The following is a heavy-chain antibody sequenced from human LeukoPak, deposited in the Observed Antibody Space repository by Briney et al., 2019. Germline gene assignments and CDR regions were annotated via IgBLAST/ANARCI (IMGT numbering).Heavy chain of an antibody. CDR2: MYNIGSH. CDR1: GGSIRRYY. J-gene: IGHJ4*02. V-gene: IGHV4-59*01. Sequence: SETLSLTCTVSGGSIRRYYWSWIRQPPGKGLERNGYMYNIGSHKANPSLKTRVPISADPSKNQFSLKVSSVTAADTAVYYCARGQGQYGDKFDYWGQGTLVTVSS. D-gene: IGHD2-21*02. CDR3: ARGQGQYGDKFDY.